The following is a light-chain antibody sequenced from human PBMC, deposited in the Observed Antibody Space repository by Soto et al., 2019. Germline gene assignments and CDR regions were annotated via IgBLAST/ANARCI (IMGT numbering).Light chain of an antibody. CDR2: GAS. J-gene: IGKJ2*01. CDR3: QHSGSSPPYT. Sequence: IVLTQSPGTLSLSPGERVTLSCRASQSIDSHFLAWYQQKPGQAPRLLVYGASTRAPGVPDRFSGGGSGTDFTLSLSRLEPEDFAVYFCQHSGSSPPYTFGQGTKLEIK. V-gene: IGKV3-20*01. CDR1: QSIDSHF.